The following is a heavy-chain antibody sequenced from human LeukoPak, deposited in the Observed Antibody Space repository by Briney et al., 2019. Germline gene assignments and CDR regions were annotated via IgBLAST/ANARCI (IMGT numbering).Heavy chain of an antibody. V-gene: IGHV1-18*01. J-gene: IGHJ4*02. D-gene: IGHD5-12*01. CDR1: GYTFTSHV. CDR3: ARWSGSGDDSNYFEY. Sequence: ASVKVSCKASGYTFTSHVINWVRQAPGQGLEWMGWISSYNGNTYYAQNFQGRVTLTTDTSTSTAYMELRSLTSDDTAVYFCARWSGSGDDSNYFEYWGQGTLVTVSS. CDR2: ISSYNGNT.